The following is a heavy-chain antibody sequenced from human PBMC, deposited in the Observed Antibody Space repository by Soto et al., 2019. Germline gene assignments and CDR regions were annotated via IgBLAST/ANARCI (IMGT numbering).Heavy chain of an antibody. CDR2: INWDSGDI. V-gene: IGHV3-9*01. CDR3: AKDSAPGFYDANGHLDY. D-gene: IGHD2-8*01. CDR1: GISFDDYA. Sequence: GGSLRLSCVVSGISFDDYAMHWVRQVPGKGLEWVSGINWDSGDIGYADSVKGRFTISRDNAKNSLYLQMNSLKTEDTALYYCAKDSAPGFYDANGHLDYWGQGTPVTVSS. J-gene: IGHJ4*02.